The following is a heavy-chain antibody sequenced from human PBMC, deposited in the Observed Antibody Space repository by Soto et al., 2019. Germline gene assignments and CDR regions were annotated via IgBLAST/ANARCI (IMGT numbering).Heavy chain of an antibody. CDR2: IYYIGST. Sequence: PWETLSLTCTVSSGSISSGDYYWSWIRQPPGKDLEWIGYIYYIGSTSYNPSLKSRVTISVDTSKNQFSLRLSSVTAADTAVYYCARDLLYYENSGYAEKRRAFDVWGQGTMVTVSS. CDR1: SGSISSGDYY. J-gene: IGHJ3*01. CDR3: ARDLLYYENSGYAEKRRAFDV. V-gene: IGHV4-30-4*01. D-gene: IGHD3-22*01.